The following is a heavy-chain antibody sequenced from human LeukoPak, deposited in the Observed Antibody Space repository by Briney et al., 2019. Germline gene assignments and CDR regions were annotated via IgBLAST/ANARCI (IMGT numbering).Heavy chain of an antibody. J-gene: IGHJ5*02. D-gene: IGHD6-6*01. Sequence: SETLSRTCTVSGYSISSGYYWGWIRQPPGKGVEWIGSIYHNRSTYYNPPLKSSVTISVSTSKNQFALKLRTLTAADTAVSYFARDLVESRPGDKWFDPWGQGNLVTVSS. CDR3: ARDLVESRPGDKWFDP. V-gene: IGHV4-38-2*02. CDR1: GYSISSGYY. CDR2: IYHNRST.